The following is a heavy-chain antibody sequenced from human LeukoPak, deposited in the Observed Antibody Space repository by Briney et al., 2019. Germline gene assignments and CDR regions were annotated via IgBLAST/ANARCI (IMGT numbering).Heavy chain of an antibody. CDR1: GFTFSSYS. D-gene: IGHD4-17*01. V-gene: IGHV3-21*01. CDR2: ISSSSRYI. Sequence: PGGSLRLSCAASGFTFSSYSMNWVRQAPGKGLEWVSSISSSSRYIYYADSVKGRFTISRDNAKNSLYLQMNSLRAEDTAVYYCARDYGDYAVYFDYWGQGTLVTVSS. CDR3: ARDYGDYAVYFDY. J-gene: IGHJ4*02.